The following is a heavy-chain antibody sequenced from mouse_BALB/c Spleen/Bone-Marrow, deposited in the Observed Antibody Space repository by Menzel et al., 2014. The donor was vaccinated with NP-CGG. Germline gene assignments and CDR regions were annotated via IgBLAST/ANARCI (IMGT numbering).Heavy chain of an antibody. Sequence: QVQLKDSGPGLVAPSQSLSITCTVSGFSLTSYGIHWVRQPPGKGLEWLGVIWAGGSTNYNSALMSRLSISKDNSKSQVFLKMNSLQTGDTAMYYCARVGLRRTWFAYWGQGTLVTVSA. D-gene: IGHD2-4*01. CDR1: GFSLTSYG. CDR3: ARVGLRRTWFAY. J-gene: IGHJ3*01. CDR2: IWAGGST. V-gene: IGHV2-9*02.